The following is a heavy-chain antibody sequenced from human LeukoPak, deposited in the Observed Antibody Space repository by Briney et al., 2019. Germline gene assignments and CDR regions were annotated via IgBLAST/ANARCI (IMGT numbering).Heavy chain of an antibody. CDR1: GFTVSSNY. CDR3: AKMKVGATTGVIDY. V-gene: IGHV3-53*01. J-gene: IGHJ4*02. CDR2: IYSGGST. Sequence: GGSLRLSCAASGFTVSSNYMSWVRQAPGKGLEWVSVIYSGGSTYYADSVKGRFTISRDNSKNTLYLQMNSLRAEDTAVYYCAKMKVGATTGVIDYWGQGTLVTVSS. D-gene: IGHD1-26*01.